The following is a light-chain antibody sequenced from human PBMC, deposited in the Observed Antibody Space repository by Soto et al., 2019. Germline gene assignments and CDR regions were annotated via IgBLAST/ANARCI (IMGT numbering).Light chain of an antibody. J-gene: IGKJ2*01. V-gene: IGKV4-1*01. CDR2: WAS. CDR3: QQYYISPYT. Sequence: DIVMTQSPDSLAVSLGERATINCKSSQSVLYSSNNKNYLAWYQQRPRQPPKLLIYWASTRESGVPDRFNGSGSGTDFTLTVTSLQAEDVAVYYCQQYYISPYTFGQGTKLEIK. CDR1: QSVLYSSNNKNY.